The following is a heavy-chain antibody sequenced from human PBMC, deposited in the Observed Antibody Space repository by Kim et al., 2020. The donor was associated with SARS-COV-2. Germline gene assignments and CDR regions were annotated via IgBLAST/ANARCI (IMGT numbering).Heavy chain of an antibody. CDR2: MNPNSGNT. CDR3: ARGRRYFDWLSPYYYYYGM. CDR1: GYTFTSYD. V-gene: IGHV1-8*01. J-gene: IGHJ6*01. Sequence: GKGSCKASGYTFTSYDINWVRQATGQGPEWMGWMNPNSGNTGYAQKFQGRVTMTRNTSISTAYMELSSLRSEDTAVYYCARGRRYFDWLSPYYYYYGM. D-gene: IGHD3-9*01.